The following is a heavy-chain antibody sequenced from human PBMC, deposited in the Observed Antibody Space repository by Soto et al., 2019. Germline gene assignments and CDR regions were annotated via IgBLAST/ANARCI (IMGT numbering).Heavy chain of an antibody. V-gene: IGHV5-10-1*01. Sequence: PGESLKISCKGSGYNFPNYWISWVRQMPGKGLEWMGRIDPTDSYTNYSPSFQGHVTLSADESISTAYLQWGSLKASDAAMYYCARHPGSSGSFNQWGQGTLVTVSS. CDR3: ARHPGSSGSFNQ. D-gene: IGHD3-22*01. CDR2: IDPTDSYT. CDR1: GYNFPNYW. J-gene: IGHJ4*02.